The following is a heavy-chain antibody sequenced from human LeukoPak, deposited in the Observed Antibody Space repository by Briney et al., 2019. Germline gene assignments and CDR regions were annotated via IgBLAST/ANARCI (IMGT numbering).Heavy chain of an antibody. CDR1: GFTFSSYA. Sequence: GGSLRLSCAASGFTFSSYAMHWVRQAPGKGLEGVAVISYDGSNKYYADSVKGRFTISRDNSKNTLYLQMNRLRAEDTAVYYCARDRNYYDSSGYYYMHANYFDYWGQGTLVTVSS. CDR3: ARDRNYYDSSGYYYMHANYFDY. V-gene: IGHV3-30-3*01. J-gene: IGHJ4*02. D-gene: IGHD3-22*01. CDR2: ISYDGSNK.